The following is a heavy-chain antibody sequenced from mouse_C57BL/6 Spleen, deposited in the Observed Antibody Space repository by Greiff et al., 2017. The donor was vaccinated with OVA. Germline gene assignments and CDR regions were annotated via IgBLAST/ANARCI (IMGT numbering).Heavy chain of an antibody. D-gene: IGHD4-1*01. CDR2: IYPRSGNT. Sequence: LVESGAELARPGASVTLSCKASGYTFTSYGISWVKQRTGQGLEWIGEIYPRSGNTYYNEKFKGKATLTADKSSSTAYMELRSLTSEDSAVYFCARSGVTGTGAMDYWGQGTSVTVSS. CDR1: GYTFTSYG. CDR3: ARSGVTGTGAMDY. J-gene: IGHJ4*01. V-gene: IGHV1-81*01.